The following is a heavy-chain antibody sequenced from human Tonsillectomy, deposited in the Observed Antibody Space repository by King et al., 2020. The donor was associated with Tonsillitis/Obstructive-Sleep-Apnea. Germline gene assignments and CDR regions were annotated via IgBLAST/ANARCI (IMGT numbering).Heavy chain of an antibody. CDR2: ISCSGGST. Sequence: VQLVESGGGLVQPGGSLRLSCAASGFTFSSYAMSWVRQAPGKGLEWVSAISCSGGSTYYADSVKGRFTISRENSNTKLYLQMNSLRAEDTAVYYCAKDQSGYCSSTSCPSNWFDPWGQGTLVTVSS. V-gene: IGHV3-23*04. CDR1: GFTFSSYA. CDR3: AKDQSGYCSSTSCPSNWFDP. D-gene: IGHD2-2*01. J-gene: IGHJ5*02.